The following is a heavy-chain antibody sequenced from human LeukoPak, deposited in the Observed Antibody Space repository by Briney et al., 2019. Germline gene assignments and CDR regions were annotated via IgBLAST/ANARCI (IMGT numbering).Heavy chain of an antibody. CDR1: GFPFSSYC. CDR3: TTENWYVFEN. Sequence: GGSLRLSCAASGFPFSSYCMAWVRQAPGKGLEWVATITLDGSDSYYGDSVKGRFTVSRDNAKNSLYLQMNSLRAEDTAVFYWTTENWYVFENWGEGSLVTVSS. CDR2: ITLDGSDS. J-gene: IGHJ4*02. D-gene: IGHD1-1*01. V-gene: IGHV3-7*04.